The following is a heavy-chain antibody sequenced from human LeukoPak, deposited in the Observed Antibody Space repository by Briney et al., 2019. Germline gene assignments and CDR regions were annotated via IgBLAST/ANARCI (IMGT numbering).Heavy chain of an antibody. CDR1: GGSIRNYY. CDR2: VSNSGST. Sequence: SETLSLTCSVSGGSIRNYYWTWIRQPPGKGLEWIGHVSNSGSTKYNPSLKSRVTISVDTSNNHFSLKLSSVTAADTAVYYCARQGGGSYYFDYWGQGTLVTVSS. CDR3: ARQGGGSYYFDY. J-gene: IGHJ4*02. V-gene: IGHV4-59*08. D-gene: IGHD2-15*01.